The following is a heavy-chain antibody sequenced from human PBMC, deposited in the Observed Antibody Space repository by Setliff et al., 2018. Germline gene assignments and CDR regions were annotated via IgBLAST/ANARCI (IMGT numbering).Heavy chain of an antibody. J-gene: IGHJ4*02. CDR1: GYTFAGYY. Sequence: GASVKVSCKASGYTFAGYYMHWVRQAPGQGLEWMGWINPNSGGANYAQKFQGRVTMTRDTSISTGYMELSRLRSDDTAVYYCARINFYVSSGYYYAPDFWGQGTQVTVSS. CDR3: ARINFYVSSGYYYAPDF. V-gene: IGHV1-2*02. D-gene: IGHD3-22*01. CDR2: INPNSGGA.